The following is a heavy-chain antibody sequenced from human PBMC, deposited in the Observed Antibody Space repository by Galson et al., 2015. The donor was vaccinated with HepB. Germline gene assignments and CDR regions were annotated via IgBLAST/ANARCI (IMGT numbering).Heavy chain of an antibody. D-gene: IGHD6-13*01. CDR1: GFTFSSYG. Sequence: SLRLSCAASGFTFSSYGMHWVRQAPGKGLEWVAVIWYDGSNKYYADSVKGRFTISRDNSKNTLYLQMNSLRAEDTAVYYCARDLIAAAGFYYGMDVWGQGTTVTVSS. J-gene: IGHJ6*02. CDR2: IWYDGSNK. CDR3: ARDLIAAAGFYYGMDV. V-gene: IGHV3-33*08.